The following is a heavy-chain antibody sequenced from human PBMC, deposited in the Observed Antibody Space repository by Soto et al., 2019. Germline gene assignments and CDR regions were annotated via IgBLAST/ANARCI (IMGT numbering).Heavy chain of an antibody. D-gene: IGHD5-12*01. Sequence: QAQLVESGGGVVQPGRSLRLSCAASGFTFNSIGMHWVRQAPGRGLEWVAVISFDGNNKYYADSVKGRFTISRDNSKNTLYLQVNSLRAEDTAVYYCANDGGWLQPFDCWGQGTLVTVSS. V-gene: IGHV3-30*18. CDR2: ISFDGNNK. J-gene: IGHJ4*02. CDR1: GFTFNSIG. CDR3: ANDGGWLQPFDC.